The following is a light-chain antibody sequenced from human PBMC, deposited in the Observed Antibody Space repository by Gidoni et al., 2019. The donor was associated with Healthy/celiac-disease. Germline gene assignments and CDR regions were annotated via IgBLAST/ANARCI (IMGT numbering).Light chain of an antibody. J-gene: IGKJ5*01. CDR1: QSVLYRSNNKNY. CDR3: QQYYSTPSIT. V-gene: IGKV4-1*01. Sequence: DIVMTQSPDSLAVSLGERATINCKSSQSVLYRSNNKNYLAGYQQKPGQSPTLLLYWTAIRESGVPDRICGSGSGTDFTLTISSRQAEDVAVYYCQQYYSTPSITFGQGTRLEIK. CDR2: WTA.